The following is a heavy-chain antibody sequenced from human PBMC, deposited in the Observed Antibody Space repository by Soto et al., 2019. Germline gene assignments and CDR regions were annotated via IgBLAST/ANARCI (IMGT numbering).Heavy chain of an antibody. D-gene: IGHD1-7*01. V-gene: IGHV3-23*01. J-gene: IGHJ4*02. CDR1: GFTFSSYA. Sequence: EVQLLESGGGLVQPGGSLRLSCAASGFTFSSYAMSWVRQAPGKGLEWVSAISGSGGSTYYADSVKGRFTISRDNSKNTLCLKMNSLRAEDTAVYYCAKDPGEGVTGTVDYWGQGTLVTVSS. CDR3: AKDPGEGVTGTVDY. CDR2: ISGSGGST.